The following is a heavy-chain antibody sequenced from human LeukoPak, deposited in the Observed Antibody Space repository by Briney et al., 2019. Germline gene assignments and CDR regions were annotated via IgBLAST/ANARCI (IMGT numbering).Heavy chain of an antibody. V-gene: IGHV4-34*01. J-gene: IGHJ4*02. CDR3: ARIRCSPGEDSSYHY. Sequence: PSETLSLTCGVRGVSFSGNYRSCIRQSPGKGLEWIGEIYQTKYTTYNPSLKSRVTIWADTSVNQLSLTVTSVTAADTAIYYCARIRCSPGEDSSYHYWGRGTLVTVSS. CDR2: IYQTKYT. D-gene: IGHD2-15*01. CDR1: GVSFSGNY.